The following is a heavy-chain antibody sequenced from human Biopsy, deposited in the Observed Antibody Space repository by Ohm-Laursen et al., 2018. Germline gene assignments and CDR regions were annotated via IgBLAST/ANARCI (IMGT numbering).Heavy chain of an antibody. CDR1: GGSISSFY. CDR3: ARATNSTGWPYYYFYGMDV. V-gene: IGHV4-59*01. D-gene: IGHD2/OR15-2a*01. Sequence: SETLSFTCAVSGGSISSFYWTWIRQPPGKGPEWIGDISDSGSTNYKPSLKSRVIISVDTSKNQFSLRLNSVTAADTAVYYCARATNSTGWPYYYFYGMDVWGQGTTVTVSS. CDR2: ISDSGST. J-gene: IGHJ6*02.